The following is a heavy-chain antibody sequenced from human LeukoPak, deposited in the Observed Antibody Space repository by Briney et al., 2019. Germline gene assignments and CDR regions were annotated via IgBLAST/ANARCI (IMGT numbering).Heavy chain of an antibody. V-gene: IGHV4-39*01. CDR1: GDSISSSSYY. D-gene: IGHD3-10*01. J-gene: IGHJ4*02. Sequence: PSETLSLTCADSGDSISSSSYYWAWIRQPPGKGLGWIGSIYYSGSTHYNPPLESRVTMSVDTSKNQLSLKLTSVTAADAAVYYCARQRAYYGSGSYYSGFDYWGQGALITVSS. CDR2: IYYSGST. CDR3: ARQRAYYGSGSYYSGFDY.